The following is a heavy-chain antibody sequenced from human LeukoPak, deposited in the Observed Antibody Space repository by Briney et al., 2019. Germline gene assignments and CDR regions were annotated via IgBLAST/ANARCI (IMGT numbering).Heavy chain of an antibody. J-gene: IGHJ3*02. V-gene: IGHV4-59*01. Sequence: SETLSLTCTVSGDSIGSYYWSWIRQPPGKGLEWIGYIYYSGSTNYNPSLKSRVTISVDTSKNQFSLKLSSVTAADTAVYYCARDSRLSSTYYYDSSGLNDAFDIWGQGTMVTVSS. CDR3: ARDSRLSSTYYYDSSGLNDAFDI. CDR1: GDSIGSYY. CDR2: IYYSGST. D-gene: IGHD3-22*01.